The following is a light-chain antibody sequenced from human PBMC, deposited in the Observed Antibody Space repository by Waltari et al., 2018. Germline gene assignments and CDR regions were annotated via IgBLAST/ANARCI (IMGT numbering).Light chain of an antibody. CDR3: SLSYTDGQVI. J-gene: IGLJ2*01. CDR1: TGPVTSSPW. V-gene: IGLV7-46*01. Sequence: QAVVTQEPSLPVSPGGTVTLTCGSSTGPVTSSPWPSCFQQNPGRATRTLIYDTNNRMAWAPARFSGSLLGGRAALTLSGAQPEDEAEYYCSLSYTDGQVIFGGGTKLTVL. CDR2: DTN.